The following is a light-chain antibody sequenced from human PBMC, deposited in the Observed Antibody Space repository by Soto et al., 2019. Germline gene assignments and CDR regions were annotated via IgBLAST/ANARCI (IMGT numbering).Light chain of an antibody. Sequence: QSVLTQPASVSGSPGQSITISCTVTSSDVGGYNYVSWYQQHPGKAPKLMIFDVNNRPSGISNRFSGSKSGNTASLTISGLQAEDEADYYCSSYTSSSTLGVFGTGTKVTVL. V-gene: IGLV2-14*01. CDR1: SSDVGGYNY. CDR3: SSYTSSSTLGV. J-gene: IGLJ1*01. CDR2: DVN.